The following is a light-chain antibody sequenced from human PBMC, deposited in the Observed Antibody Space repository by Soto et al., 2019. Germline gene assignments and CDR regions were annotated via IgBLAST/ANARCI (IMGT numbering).Light chain of an antibody. J-gene: IGKJ1*01. Sequence: DIQMTQSPSTLSASVGDRVTITCRASQSVDRWLAWYQQRPGKAPKALIYKASNLESGVPSRFSGSGSGTEFTLTITSLQPGDIPTYYCQQYTTLVTFGQGTMVEMK. V-gene: IGKV1-5*03. CDR2: KAS. CDR3: QQYTTLVT. CDR1: QSVDRW.